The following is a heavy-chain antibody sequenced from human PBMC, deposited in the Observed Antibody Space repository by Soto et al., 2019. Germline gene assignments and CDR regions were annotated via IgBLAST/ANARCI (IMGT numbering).Heavy chain of an antibody. D-gene: IGHD6-19*01. CDR3: AKIPGIAVAGSYFDY. J-gene: IGHJ4*02. CDR1: GFTFSSYA. Sequence: GGSLRLSCAASGFTFSSYAMSWVRQAPGKGLEWVSAISGSGGSTYYADSVKGRFTISRDNSKNTLYLQVNSLRAEDTAVYYCAKIPGIAVAGSYFDYWGQGTLVTVSS. CDR2: ISGSGGST. V-gene: IGHV3-23*01.